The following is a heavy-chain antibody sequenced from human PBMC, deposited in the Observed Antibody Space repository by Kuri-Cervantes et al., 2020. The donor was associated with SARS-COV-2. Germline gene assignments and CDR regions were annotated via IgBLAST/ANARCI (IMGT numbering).Heavy chain of an antibody. Sequence: ASVKVSCKASGYTFTSSGISWVRQAPGQGLEWMGWISAYNGNTNYAQKFQGSVTMTRDTSISTAYMELSSLRSEDTAVYYCARSEAARVLRFLEWFVLRAFDIWGQGTMVTVSS. D-gene: IGHD3-3*01. CDR1: GYTFTSSG. J-gene: IGHJ3*02. CDR2: ISAYNGNT. V-gene: IGHV1-18*01. CDR3: ARSEAARVLRFLEWFVLRAFDI.